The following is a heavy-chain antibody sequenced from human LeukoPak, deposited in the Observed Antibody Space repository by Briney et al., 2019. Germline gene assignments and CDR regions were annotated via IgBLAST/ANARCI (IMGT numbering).Heavy chain of an antibody. CDR3: ARRGDSVWFGNYYFDY. Sequence: SETLSLTCTVSDASITPYYWGWIRQPPGGGLEYIGYIYYSGSTNYNPSLKSRVTMSVDTSKNQFSLKLSFVTAADTAVYYCARRGDSVWFGNYYFDYWGPGNLVTVSS. J-gene: IGHJ4*02. CDR2: IYYSGST. V-gene: IGHV4-59*08. D-gene: IGHD3-16*01. CDR1: DASITPYY.